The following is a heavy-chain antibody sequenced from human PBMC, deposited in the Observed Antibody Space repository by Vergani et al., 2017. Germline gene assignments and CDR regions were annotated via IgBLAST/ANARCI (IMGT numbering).Heavy chain of an antibody. CDR2: IRFDGSNK. J-gene: IGHJ6*02. D-gene: IGHD3-10*01. CDR3: AKDRPPNMFRGAYGMDV. CDR1: GLTFSTCG. Sequence: QVQLVESGGGVVQPGGSLRLSCAASGLTFSTCGMHWVRQAPGKGLEWVASIRFDGSNKYYGDSVNGRFIISRDNSKNTVDLRMNSLRTDDTAIYYCAKDRPPNMFRGAYGMDVWGQGTTVTVSS. V-gene: IGHV3-30*02.